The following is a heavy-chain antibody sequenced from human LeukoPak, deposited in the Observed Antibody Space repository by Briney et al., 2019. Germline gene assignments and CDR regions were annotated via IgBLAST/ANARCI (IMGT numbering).Heavy chain of an antibody. CDR1: GYTFTGYY. J-gene: IGHJ5*02. Sequence: ASVKVSCKASGYTFTGYYMHWVRQAPGQGLEWMGWINPNSGGTNYAQKFQGRVTMTRDTSISTAYMELSRLRSDDTAVYYCARRSTVVGMGWFDPWGQGTLGTVSS. V-gene: IGHV1-2*02. CDR3: ARRSTVVGMGWFDP. CDR2: INPNSGGT. D-gene: IGHD2-21*01.